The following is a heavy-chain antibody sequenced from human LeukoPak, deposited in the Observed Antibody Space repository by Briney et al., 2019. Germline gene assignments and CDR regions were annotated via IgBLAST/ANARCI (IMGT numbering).Heavy chain of an antibody. CDR2: IWYDGSNK. CDR1: GFTFSSYG. J-gene: IGHJ4*02. D-gene: IGHD1-26*01. CDR3: AKDPYSGSYYDY. V-gene: IGHV3-33*06. Sequence: GGSLRLSCAASGFTFSSYGMHWVRQAPGKGLEWVAVIWYDGSNKYYADSVKGRFTISRDNSKNTLYLQMNSLRAEDTAVYYCAKDPYSGSYYDYWGQGTLVTVSS.